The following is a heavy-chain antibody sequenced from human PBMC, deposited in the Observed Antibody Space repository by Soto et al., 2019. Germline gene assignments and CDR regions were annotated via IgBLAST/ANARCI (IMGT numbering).Heavy chain of an antibody. CDR3: ARHHDS. CDR1: GCSISSYY. V-gene: IGHV4-59*08. Sequence: SETLSLTCTVSGCSISSYYWSWIRQPPGKGLEWIGYIYYSGSTNYNPSLKSRVTISVDTSKNQFSLKLSSVTAADTAVYYCARHHDSWGQGTQVTVS. CDR2: IYYSGST. J-gene: IGHJ4*02.